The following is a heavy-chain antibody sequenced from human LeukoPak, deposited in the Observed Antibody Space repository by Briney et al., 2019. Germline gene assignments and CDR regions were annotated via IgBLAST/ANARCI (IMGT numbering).Heavy chain of an antibody. CDR1: GFTFSSNS. Sequence: SGGSLRLSCAASGFTFSSNSMNWVRQAPGKGLEWISYISSSSSTIYYADSVKGRFTISRDNAKNSLYLQMNSLRAEDTAVYYCARWSYSGSPWGQGTLVTVSS. D-gene: IGHD1-26*01. V-gene: IGHV3-48*01. CDR3: ARWSYSGSP. CDR2: ISSSSSTI. J-gene: IGHJ1*01.